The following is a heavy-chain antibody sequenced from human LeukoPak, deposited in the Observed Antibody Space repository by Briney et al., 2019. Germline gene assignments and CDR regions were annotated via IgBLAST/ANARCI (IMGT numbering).Heavy chain of an antibody. CDR1: GFSFSSYW. CDR3: ARIYLKAASAS. V-gene: IGHV3-7*01. J-gene: IGHJ5*02. CDR2: TNQDGSEK. D-gene: IGHD6-25*01. Sequence: QAGGSLRLSCAASGFSFSSYWMSWVRQVPGKGREWVANTNQDGSEKYYVDSVKGRFTISRDNAKNSVFLQMNSLRGEDTAVYYCARIYLKAASASWGQGTLVTVSS.